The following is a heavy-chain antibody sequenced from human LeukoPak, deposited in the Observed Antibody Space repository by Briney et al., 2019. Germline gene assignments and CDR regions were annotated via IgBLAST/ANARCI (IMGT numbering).Heavy chain of an antibody. D-gene: IGHD3-10*01. Sequence: GGSLRLSCAASGFTFSSYGMSWVRQAPGKGLEWVSAISGSGGSTYYADSVKGRFTISRDNSKNTLYLQMNSLRAEDTAVYYCAKDLDVLLWFGEDYMDVWGKGTTVTISS. CDR2: ISGSGGST. J-gene: IGHJ6*03. V-gene: IGHV3-23*01. CDR1: GFTFSSYG. CDR3: AKDLDVLLWFGEDYMDV.